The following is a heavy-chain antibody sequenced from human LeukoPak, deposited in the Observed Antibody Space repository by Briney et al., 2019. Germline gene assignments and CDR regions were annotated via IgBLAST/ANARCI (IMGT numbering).Heavy chain of an antibody. CDR3: ARAPEYSGSHGFFDY. Sequence: GASVKVSCKASGGTFSSYAICWVRQAPGQGLEWMGGIIPIFGTANYAQKFQGRVTITADESTSTAYMELSSLRSEDTAVYYCARAPEYSGSHGFFDYWGQGTLVTVSS. D-gene: IGHD1-26*01. CDR2: IIPIFGTA. V-gene: IGHV1-69*13. CDR1: GGTFSSYA. J-gene: IGHJ4*02.